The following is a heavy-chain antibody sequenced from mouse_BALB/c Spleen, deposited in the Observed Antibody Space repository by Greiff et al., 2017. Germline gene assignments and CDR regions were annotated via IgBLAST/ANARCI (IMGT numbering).Heavy chain of an antibody. CDR3: ARSGTARATWAY. CDR2: ISYSGST. V-gene: IGHV3-2*02. D-gene: IGHD3-2*01. Sequence: EVQLVESGPGLVKPSQSLSLTCTVTGYSITSDYAWNWIRQFPGNKLEWMGYISYSGSTSYNPSLKSRISITRDTSKNQFFLQLNSVTTEDTATYYCARSGTARATWAYWGQGTLVTVSA. J-gene: IGHJ3*01. CDR1: GYSITSDYA.